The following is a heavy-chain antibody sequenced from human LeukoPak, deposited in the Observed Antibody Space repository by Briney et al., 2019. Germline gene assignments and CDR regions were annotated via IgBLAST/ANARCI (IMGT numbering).Heavy chain of an antibody. J-gene: IGHJ4*02. CDR3: ARDRADDGFDY. D-gene: IGHD4-17*01. CDR1: GFTFSSYD. V-gene: IGHV3-21*01. Sequence: GGSLRLSCAASGFTFSSYDMNWVRQAPGKGLEWVSSISSSTSHIHYADSVKGRFTISRDTAKNLLFLQMNSLRAEDTAVYYCARDRADDGFDYWGQGTLVTVSS. CDR2: ISSSTSHI.